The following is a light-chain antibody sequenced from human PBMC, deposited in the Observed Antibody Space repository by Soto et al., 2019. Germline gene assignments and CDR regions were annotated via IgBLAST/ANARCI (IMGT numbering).Light chain of an antibody. V-gene: IGLV2-18*02. J-gene: IGLJ2*01. Sequence: QSALTQPPSVSGSPGQSVTISCTGTSSDVGSYNRVSWYQQPPGTAPKLMIYEVSNRASGVPDRFSGSKSGNTASLTISGLQAEDEADYYCSSYASDSTLVFGGGTKVTVL. CDR3: SSYASDSTLV. CDR1: SSDVGSYNR. CDR2: EVS.